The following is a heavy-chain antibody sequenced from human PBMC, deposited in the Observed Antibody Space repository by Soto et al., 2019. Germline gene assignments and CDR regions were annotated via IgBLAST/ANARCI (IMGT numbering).Heavy chain of an antibody. CDR1: GFTLSSYW. CDR3: VRAFDCGGGSCYDY. Sequence: GGSLRLSCAASGFTLSSYWMHWVRQAPGKGLVWVSRINSDGSTSNYADSVKGRVTISRDNAKNTLSLQMNSLRVEDTAVYYCVRAFDCGGGSCYDYWGQGTLVTVSS. V-gene: IGHV3-74*01. J-gene: IGHJ4*02. D-gene: IGHD2-15*01. CDR2: INSDGSTS.